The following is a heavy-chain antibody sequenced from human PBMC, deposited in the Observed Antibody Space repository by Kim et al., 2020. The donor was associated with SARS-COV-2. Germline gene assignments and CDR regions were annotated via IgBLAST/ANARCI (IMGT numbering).Heavy chain of an antibody. D-gene: IGHD1-7*01. CDR3: ARTLTGTFAFDI. J-gene: IGHJ3*02. V-gene: IGHV3-74*01. Sequence: NYPGSVKGRFTISRDNAKNTLYLQMNSLRAEDTAVYYCARTLTGTFAFDIWGQGTMVTVSS.